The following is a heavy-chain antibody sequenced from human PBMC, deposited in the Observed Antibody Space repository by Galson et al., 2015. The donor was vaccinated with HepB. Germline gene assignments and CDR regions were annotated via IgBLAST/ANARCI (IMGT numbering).Heavy chain of an antibody. Sequence: SLRLSCAASGFTFSTFSMNWVRQAPGKGLEWVSTIVNSDVSTWYADSVKGRFTISRDNSKSTLYLQMNSLRAEDTAVYYCASRSIAAGGFDIWGQGTMVTVSS. D-gene: IGHD2-15*01. CDR3: ASRSIAAGGFDI. V-gene: IGHV3-23*01. CDR2: IVNSDVST. J-gene: IGHJ3*02. CDR1: GFTFSTFS.